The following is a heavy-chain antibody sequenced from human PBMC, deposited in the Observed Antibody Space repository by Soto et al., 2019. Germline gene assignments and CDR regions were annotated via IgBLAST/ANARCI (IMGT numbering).Heavy chain of an antibody. CDR3: ARDPSIYDFWSGRKGMDV. CDR1: GGSISSGDYY. CDR2: IYYSGST. V-gene: IGHV4-30-4*01. J-gene: IGHJ6*02. D-gene: IGHD3-3*01. Sequence: QVQLQESGPGLVKPSQTLSLTRTVSGGSISSGDYYWSWIRQPPGKGLEWIGYIYYSGSTYYNPSLKSRVTISVDTSKNQFSLKLSSVTAADTAVYYCARDPSIYDFWSGRKGMDVWGQGTTVTVSS.